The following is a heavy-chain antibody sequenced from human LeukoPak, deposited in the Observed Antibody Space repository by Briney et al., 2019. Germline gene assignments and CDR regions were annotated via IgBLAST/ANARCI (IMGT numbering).Heavy chain of an antibody. CDR2: ISSSSSTI. J-gene: IGHJ3*02. Sequence: PGGSLRLSCAASGFTFSSYSMNWVRQAPGKGLEWVSYISSSSSTIYYADSVKGRFTISRDNAKNSLYLQMNSLRAEDTAVYYCAKGLTNPRNMLHAFDIWGQGTMVTVSS. D-gene: IGHD3-16*01. CDR3: AKGLTNPRNMLHAFDI. CDR1: GFTFSSYS. V-gene: IGHV3-48*01.